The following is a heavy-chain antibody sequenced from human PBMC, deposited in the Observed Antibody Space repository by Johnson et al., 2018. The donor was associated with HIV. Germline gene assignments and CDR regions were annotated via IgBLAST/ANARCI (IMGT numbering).Heavy chain of an antibody. D-gene: IGHD6-6*01. CDR1: GFTFSSYW. CDR3: AKGGKYSSHRDDGFDV. Sequence: VQLVESGGGLVQPGGSLRLSCAASGFTFSSYWMSWVHQAPGKGLEWVAVIWYDGGNKYYADSVKGRFTISRDNSKNTVYLQMHSLRAEDTAVYYCAKGGKYSSHRDDGFDVWGQGTMVTVSS. V-gene: IGHV3-33*06. J-gene: IGHJ3*01. CDR2: IWYDGGNK.